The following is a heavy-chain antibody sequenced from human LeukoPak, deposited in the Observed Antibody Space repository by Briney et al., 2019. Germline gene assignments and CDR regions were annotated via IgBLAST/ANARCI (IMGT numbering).Heavy chain of an antibody. CDR1: GFTFSSYG. V-gene: IGHV3-30*18. CDR3: AKETNGDYRQYYFDY. J-gene: IGHJ4*02. Sequence: GGSLRLSCAASGFTFSSYGMHWVRQAPGKGLEWAAVISYDGSNKYYADSVKGRFTISRGNSKNTLYLQMNSLRAEDTAVYYCAKETNGDYRQYYFDYWGQGTLVTVSS. D-gene: IGHD4-17*01. CDR2: ISYDGSNK.